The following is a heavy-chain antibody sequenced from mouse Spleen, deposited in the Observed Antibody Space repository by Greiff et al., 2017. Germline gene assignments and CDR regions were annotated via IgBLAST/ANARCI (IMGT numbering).Heavy chain of an antibody. CDR1: GFTFTDYY. CDR2: IRNKANGYTT. J-gene: IGHJ1*01. D-gene: IGHD1-1*01. Sequence: EVQRVESGGGLVQPGGSLSLSCAASGFTFTDYYMSWVRQPPGKALEWLGFIRNKANGYTTEYSASVKGRFTISRDNSQSILYLQMNALRAEDSATYYCARRITTVVARYFDVWGAGTTVTVSS. V-gene: IGHV7-3*01. CDR3: ARRITTVVARYFDV.